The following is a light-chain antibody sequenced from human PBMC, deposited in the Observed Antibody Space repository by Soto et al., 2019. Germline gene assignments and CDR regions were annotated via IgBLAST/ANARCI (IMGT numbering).Light chain of an antibody. CDR2: DAS. V-gene: IGKV1-5*01. J-gene: IGKJ2*01. CDR1: QSISSW. CDR3: QQYNSYLS. Sequence: DIQMTQSPSTLSASVGDRVTITCRASQSISSWLAWYQQKPGKAPKLLIYDASSLESGVPSRFSGSGSGTEFTLTISSLQPDDFATYYCQQYNSYLSFGQGTKLEIK.